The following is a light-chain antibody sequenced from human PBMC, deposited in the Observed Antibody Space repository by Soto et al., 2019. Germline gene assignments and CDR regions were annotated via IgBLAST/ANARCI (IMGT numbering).Light chain of an antibody. V-gene: IGKV3-20*01. CDR1: QSVSSDY. CDR2: GAS. Sequence: EIVLTQSPETLSLSPGERATLSCRASQSVSSDYLVWYQQKPGLPPRLLIYGASRRATGIPDRFSGSGSGTDFILIISRLEPEDFAVYYCQHYDNTPPSVTFGPGTIVDIK. CDR3: QHYDNTPPSVT. J-gene: IGKJ3*01.